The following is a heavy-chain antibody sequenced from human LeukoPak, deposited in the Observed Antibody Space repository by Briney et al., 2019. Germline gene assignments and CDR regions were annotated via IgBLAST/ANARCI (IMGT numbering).Heavy chain of an antibody. D-gene: IGHD2-2*01. Sequence: SETLSLTCTVSGGSISSYYWSWIQQPPGKGLEWIGYIYYSGSTNYNPSLKSRVTISVDTSKNQFSLKLSSVTAADTAVYYCARDCMATSCRWYFDLWGRGTLVTVSS. V-gene: IGHV4-59*01. CDR1: GGSISSYY. CDR3: ARDCMATSCRWYFDL. CDR2: IYYSGST. J-gene: IGHJ2*01.